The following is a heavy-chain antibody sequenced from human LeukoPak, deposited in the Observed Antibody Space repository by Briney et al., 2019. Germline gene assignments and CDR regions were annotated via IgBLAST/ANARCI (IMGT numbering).Heavy chain of an antibody. CDR3: AKTSDSGWYNDY. V-gene: IGHV3-30*18. CDR1: GFTFSSYG. Sequence: GGSLRLSCAASGFTFSSYGMHWVRQAPGKGLEWVAAISYDGSNKYYADSVKGRFTISRDNSKNTLYLQMNSLRAEDTAVYYCAKTSDSGWYNDYWGQGTLVTVSS. CDR2: ISYDGSNK. D-gene: IGHD6-19*01. J-gene: IGHJ4*02.